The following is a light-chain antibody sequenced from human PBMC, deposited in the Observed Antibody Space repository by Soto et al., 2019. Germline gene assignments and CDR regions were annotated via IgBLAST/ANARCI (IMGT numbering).Light chain of an antibody. CDR1: QSISSNF. J-gene: IGKJ2*01. CDR3: QQYSTLPHT. V-gene: IGKV3-20*01. CDR2: GAS. Sequence: EIVLTQSPGTLSLSPGEGATLSCRASQSISSNFLAWYQQKRGQAPRLLIHGASNRATGIPDRFSGSGSGTDFTLTITRLEPEDFVVYYCQQYSTLPHTFGQGTKLEVK.